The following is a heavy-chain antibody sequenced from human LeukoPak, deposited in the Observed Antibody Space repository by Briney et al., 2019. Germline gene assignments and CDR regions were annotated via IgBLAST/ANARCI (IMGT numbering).Heavy chain of an antibody. V-gene: IGHV3-74*01. Sequence: GGSLRLSCAASGLTFSSYWMHWVRQAPGKGLVWVSRINSDGSTTTYADSVEGRFTISRDNAMNTLYLQMNSLRAEDTAVYYCAELGITMIGGVWGKGTTVTISS. D-gene: IGHD3-10*02. CDR1: GLTFSSYW. CDR3: AELGITMIGGV. J-gene: IGHJ6*04. CDR2: INSDGSTT.